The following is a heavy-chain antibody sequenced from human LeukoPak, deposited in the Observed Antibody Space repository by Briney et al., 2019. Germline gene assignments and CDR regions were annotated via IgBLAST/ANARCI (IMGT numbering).Heavy chain of an antibody. CDR2: ISSSSSYI. CDR1: GFTFSSYG. V-gene: IGHV3-21*01. CDR3: ARDYHYYDSSGYYY. Sequence: GGSLRLSCAASGFTFSSYGMHWVRQAPGKGLEWVSSISSSSSYIYYADSVKGRFTISRDNAKNSLYLQMNSLRAEETAVYYCARDYHYYDSSGYYYWGQGTLVTVSS. J-gene: IGHJ4*02. D-gene: IGHD3-22*01.